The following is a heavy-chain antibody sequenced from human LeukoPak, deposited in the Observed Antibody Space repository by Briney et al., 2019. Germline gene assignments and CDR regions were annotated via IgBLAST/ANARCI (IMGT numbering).Heavy chain of an antibody. D-gene: IGHD1/OR15-1a*01. V-gene: IGHV1-2*02. CDR3: AREGGLPTRSAHDAFDI. CDR2: INPNSGGT. CDR1: GYTFTGYY. J-gene: IGHJ3*02. Sequence: ASVKVSCKASGYTFTGYYMHWVRQAPGQGLEWMGWINPNSGGTNYAQKFQGRVTMTRDTSISTAYMELSRLRSDDTAVYYCAREGGLPTRSAHDAFDIWGQGTMVTVSS.